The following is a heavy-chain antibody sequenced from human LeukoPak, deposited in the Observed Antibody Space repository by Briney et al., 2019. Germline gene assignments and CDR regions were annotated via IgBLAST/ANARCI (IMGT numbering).Heavy chain of an antibody. CDR2: IYYSGST. D-gene: IGHD3-3*01. Sequence: SETLPLTCTVSGGSISSYYWSWIRQPPGKGLEWIGYIYYSGSTNYNPSLKSRVTISVDTSKNQFSLKLSSVTAADTAVYYCARAVDYDFWSGAGFFDYWGQGTLVTVSS. CDR3: ARAVDYDFWSGAGFFDY. J-gene: IGHJ4*02. V-gene: IGHV4-59*01. CDR1: GGSISSYY.